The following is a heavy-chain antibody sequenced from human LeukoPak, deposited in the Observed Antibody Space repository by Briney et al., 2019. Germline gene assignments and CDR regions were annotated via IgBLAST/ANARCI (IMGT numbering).Heavy chain of an antibody. CDR1: GGSISSSNW. Sequence: SETLSLTCAVSGGSISSSNWWSWVRQPPGKGLEWIGEIYHSGSTNYNPSLKSRVTISVDKSKNQFSLKLSSVTAADTAVYYCASGYSSSWFHYYYYYYMDVWGKGTTVTVSS. J-gene: IGHJ6*03. D-gene: IGHD6-13*01. V-gene: IGHV4-4*02. CDR3: ASGYSSSWFHYYYYYYMDV. CDR2: IYHSGST.